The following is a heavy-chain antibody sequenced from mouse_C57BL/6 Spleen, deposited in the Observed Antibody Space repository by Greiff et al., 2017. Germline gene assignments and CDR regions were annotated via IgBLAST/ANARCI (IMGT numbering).Heavy chain of an antibody. CDR2: INPSNGGT. V-gene: IGHV1-53*01. CDR1: GYTFTSYW. J-gene: IGHJ3*01. D-gene: IGHD3-2*02. CDR3: ARSDSSGYEFAY. Sequence: VQLQQPGTELVKPGASVKLSCKASGYTFTSYWMHWVKQRPGQGLEWIGNINPSNGGTNYNEKFKSKATLTVDKSASTAYMQLSSLTSEDSAVYYCARSDSSGYEFAYWGQGTLVTVSA.